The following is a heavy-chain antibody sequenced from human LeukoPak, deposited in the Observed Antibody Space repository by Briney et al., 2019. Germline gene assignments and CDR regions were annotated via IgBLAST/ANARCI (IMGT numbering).Heavy chain of an antibody. V-gene: IGHV4-39*01. CDR3: ARRPSGHHYFDY. CDR1: GGSISSSSYY. Sequence: TSETLSLTCTVSGGSISSSSYYWGWIRQPPGRGLEWIGTMYYSGSTYYNPSLKSRVTISVDTSQNQFSLKLSSVTAADTAVYYYARRPSGHHYFDYWGQGILVTVSS. D-gene: IGHD3-3*01. J-gene: IGHJ4*02. CDR2: MYYSGST.